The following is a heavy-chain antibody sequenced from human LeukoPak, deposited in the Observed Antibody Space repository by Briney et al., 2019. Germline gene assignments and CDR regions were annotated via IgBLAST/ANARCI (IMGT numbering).Heavy chain of an antibody. CDR2: INSDGSGT. CDR3: TRLMTTVTTAAFDI. Sequence: GGSLRLPCAASGFTFSSYWMHWVRQAPGKGLVWVSRINSDGSGTTYADSVKGRFTISRDNARNTLYLQMNSLRAEDTAVYYCTRLMTTVTTAAFDIWGQGTMVTVSS. CDR1: GFTFSSYW. V-gene: IGHV3-74*01. J-gene: IGHJ3*02. D-gene: IGHD4-17*01.